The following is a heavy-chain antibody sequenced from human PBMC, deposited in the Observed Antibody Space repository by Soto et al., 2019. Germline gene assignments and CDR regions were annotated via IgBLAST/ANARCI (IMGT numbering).Heavy chain of an antibody. CDR3: ARDRHNNFFDP. V-gene: IGHV4-31*03. Sequence: QVQLQESGPGLVKPSQTLSLTCTVSGASMSSGGYYWTCIRQSPGKGLEWIGYIYYSGSTYYNPSLESRVAISLDPSRSQISLTLHSVTAADTAIYYCARDRHNNFFDPWGQGTLVTVSS. J-gene: IGHJ5*02. CDR1: GASMSSGGYY. CDR2: IYYSGST.